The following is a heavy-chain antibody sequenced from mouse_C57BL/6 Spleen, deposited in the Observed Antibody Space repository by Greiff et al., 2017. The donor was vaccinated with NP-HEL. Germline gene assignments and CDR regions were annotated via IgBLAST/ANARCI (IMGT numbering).Heavy chain of an antibody. V-gene: IGHV1-69*01. D-gene: IGHD1-1*01. CDR2: IDPSDSYT. Sequence: QVQLKQSGAELVMPGASVKLSCKASGYTFTSYWMHWVKQRPGQGLEWIGEIDPSDSYTNYNQKFKGKSTLTVDKSSSTAYMQLSSLTSEDSAVYYCARGIITTVVAPYAMDYWGQGTSVTVSS. J-gene: IGHJ4*01. CDR1: GYTFTSYW. CDR3: ARGIITTVVAPYAMDY.